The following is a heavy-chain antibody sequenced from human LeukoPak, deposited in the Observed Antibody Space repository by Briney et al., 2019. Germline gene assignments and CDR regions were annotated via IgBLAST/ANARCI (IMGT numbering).Heavy chain of an antibody. D-gene: IGHD3-16*01. Sequence: SEKVSCKASGDTFSRYAINWVRQAPGQGPEWMGRITPFLGIANYPQKFQGRVTITADESTTTVYMELSSLRSEDTAVYYCAREACREVGLMWPRLGGQDCRYDHWGQGTLVTVSS. CDR3: AREACREVGLMWPRLGGQDCRYDH. CDR2: ITPFLGIA. J-gene: IGHJ4*02. V-gene: IGHV1-69*04. CDR1: GDTFSRYA.